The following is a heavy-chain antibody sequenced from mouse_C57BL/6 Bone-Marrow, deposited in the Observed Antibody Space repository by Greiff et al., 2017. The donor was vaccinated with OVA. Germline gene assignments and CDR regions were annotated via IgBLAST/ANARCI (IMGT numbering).Heavy chain of an antibody. CDR2: IDPSDSYT. J-gene: IGHJ2*01. V-gene: IGHV1-69*01. CDR3: ARRRLYGSSSFDY. D-gene: IGHD1-1*01. CDR1: GYTFTSYW. Sequence: VQLQQSGAELVMPGASVKLSCKASGYTFTSYWMHWVKQRPGQGLEWIGEIDPSDSYTNYNQKFKGRSTLTVDKSSSTAYMQLSSLTSEDSAVYYCARRRLYGSSSFDYWGQGTTLTVSS.